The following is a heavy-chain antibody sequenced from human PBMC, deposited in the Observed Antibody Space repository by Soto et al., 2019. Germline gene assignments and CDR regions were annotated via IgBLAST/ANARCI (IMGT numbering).Heavy chain of an antibody. J-gene: IGHJ5*02. Sequence: LSLTGSFSGDSVTSHYLTWIRQSPGKGLEWVGSIYYNGFSYYNPSLKSRLTISVDTSKHQFSLRLSSVTAADTALYYCARQDDFWSGYNSFDPWGQGTLVTVSS. CDR2: IYYNGFS. D-gene: IGHD3-3*01. V-gene: IGHV4-59*08. CDR3: ARQDDFWSGYNSFDP. CDR1: GDSVTSHY.